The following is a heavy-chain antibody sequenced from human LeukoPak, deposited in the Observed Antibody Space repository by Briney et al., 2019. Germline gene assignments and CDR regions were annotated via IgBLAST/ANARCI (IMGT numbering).Heavy chain of an antibody. D-gene: IGHD1-7*01. CDR2: ISYDASNE. Sequence: GRSLRLPCAASGFTFRSYAMHWVRQAPGKGLEWVAVISYDASNEYYADSVKGRFTISRDNSKNTLYLQMNSLRPEDTAVYYCARENYGDHYFDYWGQGTLITVSS. J-gene: IGHJ4*02. CDR1: GFTFRSYA. V-gene: IGHV3-30-3*01. CDR3: ARENYGDHYFDY.